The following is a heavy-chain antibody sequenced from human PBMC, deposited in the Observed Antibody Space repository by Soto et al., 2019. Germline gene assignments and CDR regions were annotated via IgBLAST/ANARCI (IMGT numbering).Heavy chain of an antibody. V-gene: IGHV1-2*02. D-gene: IGHD2-8*02. CDR3: ARGDYGTGGYPFPYFDY. CDR1: GYSFTGYY. CDR2: INPDSGAT. Sequence: HEHLVQSGAEVKRPGASLKVSCKASGYSFTGYYIHWVRQAPGQGLEWMGWINPDSGATNYAQNFRGGSTLTSDTSISTATTDLTSLTSDDTAVYYGARGDYGTGGYPFPYFDYWGQGTLVIVSS. J-gene: IGHJ4*02.